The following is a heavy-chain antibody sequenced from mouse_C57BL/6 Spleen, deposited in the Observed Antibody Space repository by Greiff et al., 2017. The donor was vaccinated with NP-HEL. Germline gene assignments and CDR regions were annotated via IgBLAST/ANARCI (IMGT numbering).Heavy chain of an antibody. D-gene: IGHD1-1*01. CDR1: GCTFTSYW. V-gene: IGHV1-64*01. CDR2: IHPNSGST. J-gene: IGHJ2*01. Sequence: VQLQQPGAELVKPGASVKLSCKASGCTFTSYWMHWVKQRPGQGLEWIGMIHPNSGSTNYNEKFKSKATLTVDKSSSTAYMQLSSLTSEDSAVYYCARKTTVYFDYWGQGTTLTVSS. CDR3: ARKTTVYFDY.